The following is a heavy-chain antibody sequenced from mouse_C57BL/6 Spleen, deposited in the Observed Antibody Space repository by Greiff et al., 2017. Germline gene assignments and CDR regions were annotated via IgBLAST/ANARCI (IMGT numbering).Heavy chain of an antibody. CDR1: GYTFTSYW. Sequence: QVQLQQSGAELVMPGASVKLSCKASGYTFTSYWMHWVKQRPGQGLEWIGKIDPYDGNTNYNEKFKGKATLTAAKSSSTAYMQLSSLTSEDSAVSYCARGGYYVVDYWGQGTSVTVSS. V-gene: IGHV1-69*01. CDR3: ARGGYYVVDY. CDR2: IDPYDGNT. J-gene: IGHJ4*01.